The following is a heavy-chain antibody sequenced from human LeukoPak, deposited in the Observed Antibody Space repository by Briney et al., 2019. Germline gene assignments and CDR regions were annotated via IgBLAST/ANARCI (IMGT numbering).Heavy chain of an antibody. J-gene: IGHJ4*02. CDR1: GYTFTSYY. CDR3: ARGSEVWSVGATRSFDY. V-gene: IGHV1-46*01. CDR2: INPSGGST. D-gene: IGHD1-26*01. Sequence: ASVKVSCKASGYTFTSYYMHWVRQAPGQGLEWMGIINPSGGSTSYAQKFQGGVTMTRDTSTSTVYMELSSLRSEDTAVYYCARGSEVWSVGATRSFDYWGQGTLVTVSS.